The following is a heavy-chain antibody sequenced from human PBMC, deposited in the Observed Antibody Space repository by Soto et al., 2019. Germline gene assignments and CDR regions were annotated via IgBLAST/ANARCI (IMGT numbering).Heavy chain of an antibody. CDR2: INSSGGST. J-gene: IGHJ6*02. D-gene: IGHD6-19*01. Sequence: PGGSLRLSCAASGFTFISYAMSWVRQAPEKGLERVSAINSSGGSTYYADSVKGRFTISRDNSKNTLYLQMNSLRAEDTAVYYCAKRGGSGYYYYYGMDVWGQGTTVTVSS. CDR1: GFTFISYA. CDR3: AKRGGSGYYYYYGMDV. V-gene: IGHV3-23*01.